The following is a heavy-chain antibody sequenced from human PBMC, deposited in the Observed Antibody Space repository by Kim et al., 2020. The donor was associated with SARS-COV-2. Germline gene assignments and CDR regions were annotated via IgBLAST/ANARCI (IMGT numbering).Heavy chain of an antibody. D-gene: IGHD2-21*02. J-gene: IGHJ5*02. CDR3: ANQRAATVVTPREWFDP. V-gene: IGHV3-23*01. Sequence: GGSLRLSCAASGFTFSSYAMSWVRQAPGKGLEWVSAISGSGGSTYYADSVKGRFTISRDNSKNTLYLQMNSLRAEDTAVYYCANQRAATVVTPREWFDPWGQGTLVTVSS. CDR1: GFTFSSYA. CDR2: ISGSGGST.